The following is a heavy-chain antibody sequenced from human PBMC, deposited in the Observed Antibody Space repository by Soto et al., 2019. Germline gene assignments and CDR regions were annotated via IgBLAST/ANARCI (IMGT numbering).Heavy chain of an antibody. D-gene: IGHD6-19*01. CDR3: ARETQWLNWFDP. CDR2: ISSDSTI. CDR1: GFTFSTYS. Sequence: GGSLRPSCAASGFTFSTYSMNWVRQAPGKGLEWVSYISSDSTIYYADSVKGRFTISRDNAKNSLYLQMNSLRAEDTAVYYCARETQWLNWFDPWGQGTLVTVYS. J-gene: IGHJ5*02. V-gene: IGHV3-48*01.